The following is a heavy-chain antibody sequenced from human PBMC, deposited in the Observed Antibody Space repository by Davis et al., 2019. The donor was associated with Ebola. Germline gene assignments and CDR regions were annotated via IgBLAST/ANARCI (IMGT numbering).Heavy chain of an antibody. D-gene: IGHD5-18*01. CDR3: ARDRSRVDTAMVTYYYGMDV. Sequence: ASVKVSCKASGHTFTGYYMHWVRQAPGQGLEWMGWINPNSGGTNYAQKFQGWVTMTRDTSISTAYMELSRLRSDDTAVYYCARDRSRVDTAMVTYYYGMDVWGQGTTVTVSS. CDR1: GHTFTGYY. CDR2: INPNSGGT. J-gene: IGHJ6*02. V-gene: IGHV1-2*04.